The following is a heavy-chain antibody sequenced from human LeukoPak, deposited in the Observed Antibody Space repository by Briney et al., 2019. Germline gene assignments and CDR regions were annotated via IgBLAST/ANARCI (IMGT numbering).Heavy chain of an antibody. Sequence: GGSLRLSCAASPGIPFSDYWMNWVRQAPGKGLEWVAIIRQDGRETLYLDSVRGRFTISRDNAKSSVYLEINSLRAEDTAVYYCVGGIGWQPDYWGQGTLVTVS. CDR2: IRQDGRET. J-gene: IGHJ4*02. D-gene: IGHD6-19*01. CDR1: PGIPFSDYW. CDR3: VGGIGWQPDY. V-gene: IGHV3-7*03.